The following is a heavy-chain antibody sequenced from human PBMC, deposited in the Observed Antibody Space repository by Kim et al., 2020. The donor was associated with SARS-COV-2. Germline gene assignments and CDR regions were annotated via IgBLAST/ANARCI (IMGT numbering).Heavy chain of an antibody. CDR1: GFTFSSYA. Sequence: GGSLRLSCAASGFTFSSYAMSWVRQAPGKGLEWVSAISGSGGSTYYADSVKGRFTISRDNSKNTLYLQMNSLRAEDTAVYYCAKDTGTRKSLGYGMDVWGQGTTVTVSS. J-gene: IGHJ6*02. V-gene: IGHV3-23*01. CDR2: ISGSGGST. CDR3: AKDTGTRKSLGYGMDV. D-gene: IGHD1-1*01.